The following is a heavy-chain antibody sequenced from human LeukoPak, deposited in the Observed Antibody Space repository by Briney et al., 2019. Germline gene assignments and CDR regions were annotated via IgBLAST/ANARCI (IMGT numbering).Heavy chain of an antibody. CDR1: GYTFTSYD. CDR3: ARVRRVGYCSSTSCYGDYYMDV. D-gene: IGHD2-2*01. Sequence: GASVKVSCKASGYTFTSYDINWVRQATGQGLEWMEWMNPNSGNTGYAQKFQGRVTITRNTSISTAYMELSSLRSEDTAVYYCARVRRVGYCSSTSCYGDYYMDVWGKGTTVTVSS. CDR2: MNPNSGNT. V-gene: IGHV1-8*03. J-gene: IGHJ6*03.